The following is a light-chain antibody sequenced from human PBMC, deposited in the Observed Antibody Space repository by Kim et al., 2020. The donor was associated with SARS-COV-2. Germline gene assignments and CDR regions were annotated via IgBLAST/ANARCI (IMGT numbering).Light chain of an antibody. V-gene: IGKV3-15*01. Sequence: SESPGKGAAHSCGASQGVRSNLAGYKQKAGKAPRLLIYGASTRTAGVPARFSGGGSGTKFTLTISSLQSEDFAVYYCQQYSDWPTTFGQGTKLEI. J-gene: IGKJ2*01. CDR2: GAS. CDR3: QQYSDWPTT. CDR1: QGVRSN.